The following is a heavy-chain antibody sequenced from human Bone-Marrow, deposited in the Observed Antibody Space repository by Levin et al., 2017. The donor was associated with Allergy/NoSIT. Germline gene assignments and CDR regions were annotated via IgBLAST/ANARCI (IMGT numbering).Heavy chain of an antibody. Sequence: LSLTCVASGITFSSNWMHWVRQAPGKGLVWISRMNSDGSTTNYADAVNFLFPLSIENAKKTLYLQMNSLRVEDTAVYYCAKGGSEGSGNSWFDNWGQG. V-gene: IGHV3-74*01. D-gene: IGHD1/OR15-1a*01. CDR2: MNSDGSTT. CDR1: GITFSSNW. J-gene: IGHJ5*02. CDR3: AKGGSEGSGNSWFDN.